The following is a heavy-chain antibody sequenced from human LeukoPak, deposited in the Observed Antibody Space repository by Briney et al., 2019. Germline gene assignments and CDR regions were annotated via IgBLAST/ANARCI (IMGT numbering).Heavy chain of an antibody. V-gene: IGHV4-59*08. J-gene: IGHJ4*02. CDR2: IHYSGGT. CDR1: GGSISSYY. CDR3: ARLDRPGGSADY. Sequence: PSETLSLTCTVSGGSISSYYWSWIRQPPGKGLEWIGYIHYSGGTNYNPSLKSRVTISLDTSKNQFSLKLSSVTAADAAVYYCARLDRPGGSADYWGQGTLVTVSS.